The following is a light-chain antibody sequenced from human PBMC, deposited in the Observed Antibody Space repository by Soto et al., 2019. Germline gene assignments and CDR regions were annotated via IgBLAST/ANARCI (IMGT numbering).Light chain of an antibody. J-gene: IGKJ1*01. V-gene: IGKV1-5*01. CDR3: QQYDPNPVT. CDR1: QGISSW. CDR2: DGS. Sequence: IQVTQSPSTLSAYVGDRVIITCRASQGISSWLAWYQQKPGKAPNLLISDGSRLESGVPSRFSGSGSGTEFTLTFSSLQPADFATYYCQQYDPNPVTFGQGTKVDI.